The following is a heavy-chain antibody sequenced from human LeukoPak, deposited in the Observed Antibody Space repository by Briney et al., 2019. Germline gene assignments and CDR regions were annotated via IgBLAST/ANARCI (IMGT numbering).Heavy chain of an antibody. Sequence: SETLSLTCSVSGFSISIGYYWGWIRQLPGEGLEWIGNALHSGNTFYNPSLKSRVAISLDTSRNQLSMRLSSVTAADTAVYYCAMITVTTGVDSWGQGTLVTVSS. D-gene: IGHD4-17*01. CDR1: GFSISIGYY. CDR2: ALHSGNT. CDR3: AMITVTTGVDS. V-gene: IGHV4-38-2*02. J-gene: IGHJ4*02.